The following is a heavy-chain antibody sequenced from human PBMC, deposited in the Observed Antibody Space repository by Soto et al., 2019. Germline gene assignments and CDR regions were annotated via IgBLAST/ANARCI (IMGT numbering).Heavy chain of an antibody. D-gene: IGHD3-3*01. CDR2: MNPNSGNT. Sequence: ASVKVSCKASGYTFTSYDINWVRQATGQGLEWMGWMNPNSGNTGYAQEFQGRVTMTRNTSISTAYMELSSLRSEDTAVYYCACEGGYDVCSGYGGMDVWGQGTTVTVSS. CDR1: GYTFTSYD. V-gene: IGHV1-8*01. J-gene: IGHJ6*02. CDR3: ACEGGYDVCSGYGGMDV.